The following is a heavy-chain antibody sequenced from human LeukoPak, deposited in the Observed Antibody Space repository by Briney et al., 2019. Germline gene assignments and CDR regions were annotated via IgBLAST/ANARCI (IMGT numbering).Heavy chain of an antibody. V-gene: IGHV3-48*03. D-gene: IGHD6-13*01. Sequence: GGSLRLSCAGSGSTFSSYEMNWVRQAPGKGLEWVSYISTSDTTIYYADSVKGRFTISRDNAKNSLYLQMNSLRVEDTAVYYCARGGGSSWCLDCWGQGTLVTVSS. CDR2: ISTSDTTI. CDR3: ARGGGSSWCLDC. J-gene: IGHJ4*02. CDR1: GSTFSSYE.